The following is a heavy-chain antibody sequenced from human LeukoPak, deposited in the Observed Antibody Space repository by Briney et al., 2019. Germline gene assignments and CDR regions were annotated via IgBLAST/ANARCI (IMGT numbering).Heavy chain of an antibody. Sequence: SETLSLTCAVSGGSISSSNWWSWVRQPPGKGLEWIGEISHSGSTNYNPSLKSRVTISVDKSKNQFSLKLSSVTAADTAVYYCARGMLARATTSPFDYWGQGTLVTVSS. V-gene: IGHV4-4*02. J-gene: IGHJ4*02. CDR3: ARGMLARATTSPFDY. CDR1: GGSISSSNW. D-gene: IGHD1-26*01. CDR2: ISHSGST.